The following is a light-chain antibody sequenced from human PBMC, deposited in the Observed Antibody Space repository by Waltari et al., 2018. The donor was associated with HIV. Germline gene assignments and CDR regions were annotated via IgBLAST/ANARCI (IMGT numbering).Light chain of an antibody. CDR2: DKN. CDR1: SSNIGNNY. Sequence: QSVLTQPPSVSAAPGQRVTISCSGSSSNIGNNYVSWYQQLPRTAPKLLIYDKNKRPAGVPDRFSASKSATTATLSSTALQTGDEADYYCGTWDSSLSAFVFGTGTTVTVL. CDR3: GTWDSSLSAFV. V-gene: IGLV1-51*01. J-gene: IGLJ1*01.